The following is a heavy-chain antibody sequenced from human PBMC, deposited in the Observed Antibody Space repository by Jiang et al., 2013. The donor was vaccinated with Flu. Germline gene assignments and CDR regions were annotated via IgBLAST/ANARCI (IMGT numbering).Heavy chain of an antibody. CDR1: GYTFRNYG. D-gene: IGHD2-2*01. V-gene: IGHV1-18*01. J-gene: IGHJ4*02. Sequence: SGAEVKKPGASVKVSCKASGYTFRNYGVSWVRQAPGEGLEWMGWISAYNGNTNYAQKFQDRVTMTTDTSTSTAYMELRSLRSDDTAVYYCARDLMPRRPVPYYCDSWGQ. CDR3: ARDLMPRRPVPYYCDS. CDR2: ISAYNGNT.